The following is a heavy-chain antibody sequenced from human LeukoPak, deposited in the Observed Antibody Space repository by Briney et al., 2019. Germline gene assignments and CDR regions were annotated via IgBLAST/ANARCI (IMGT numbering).Heavy chain of an antibody. J-gene: IGHJ4*02. CDR2: ISNDGSNK. Sequence: GRSLRLSCAASGFTSSSYGLHWVRQAPDKGLEWVALISNDGSNKDYADSVNGRFSISRDNSKNTLHLQMSSLRAEDTAVYYCASDRGYSSGWYGPPDNWGQGTLVTVSS. CDR3: ASDRGYSSGWYGPPDN. V-gene: IGHV3-30*03. CDR1: GFTSSSYG. D-gene: IGHD6-19*01.